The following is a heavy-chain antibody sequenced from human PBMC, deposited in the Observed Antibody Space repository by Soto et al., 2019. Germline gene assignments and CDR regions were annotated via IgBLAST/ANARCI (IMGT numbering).Heavy chain of an antibody. Sequence: SEALSVTCAVSGASVSSAYWWSWVRQPAGKGPEWIGEINHRGRANYDPSVRRRVTMSVDMSKSQFSRRLTSVTAADTAVCCWAWYPAGSGIYHFEYWG. CDR3: AWYPAGSGIYHFEY. D-gene: IGHD6-13*01. CDR2: INHRGRA. CDR1: GASVSSAYW. J-gene: IGHJ1*01. V-gene: IGHV4-4*01.